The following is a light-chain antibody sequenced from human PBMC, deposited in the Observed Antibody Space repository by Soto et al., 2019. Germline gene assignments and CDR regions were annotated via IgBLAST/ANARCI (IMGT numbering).Light chain of an antibody. CDR3: MHATRWPPP. CDR1: QSLVYSDGNAY. Sequence: DVVMTQSPLSLPVTPGQPASISCRSSQSLVYSDGNAYLNWFHQRPGQSPRRLIYKASKRDSGVXGKXSGSVSGKDFTLQINRVEAEDVGIYYCMHATRWPPPFCRGTRVAIK. J-gene: IGKJ1*01. CDR2: KAS. V-gene: IGKV2-30*01.